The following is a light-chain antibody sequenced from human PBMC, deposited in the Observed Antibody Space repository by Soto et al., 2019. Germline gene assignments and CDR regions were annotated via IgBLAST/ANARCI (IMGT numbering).Light chain of an antibody. CDR2: AAS. CDR3: QKYNSAPPAT. CDR1: QGISNY. V-gene: IGKV1-27*01. J-gene: IGKJ1*01. Sequence: DIQMTQSPSSLSASVGDRVTITCRASQGISNYLAWYQQKPGKVPKLLIYAASTLQSGVPSRFSGSGSGTDFTLTISSLQPEDVATYYCQKYNSAPPATFGQGTKVEIK.